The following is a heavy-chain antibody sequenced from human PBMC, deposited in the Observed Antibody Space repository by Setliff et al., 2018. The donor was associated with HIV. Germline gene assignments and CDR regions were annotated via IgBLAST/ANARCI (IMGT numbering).Heavy chain of an antibody. J-gene: IGHJ4*02. V-gene: IGHV1-24*01. CDR1: GYTLTELS. Sequence: GASVKVSCKVSGYTLTELSRHWVRQAPGKGLEWMGGFDPEDGETIYAQKFQGRVTMTEDTSTDTAYMELSSLRSEDTAVYYCATLRINRDGSPGKAFDYWGQGTLVTVSS. CDR3: ATLRINRDGSPGKAFDY. CDR2: FDPEDGET. D-gene: IGHD5-12*01.